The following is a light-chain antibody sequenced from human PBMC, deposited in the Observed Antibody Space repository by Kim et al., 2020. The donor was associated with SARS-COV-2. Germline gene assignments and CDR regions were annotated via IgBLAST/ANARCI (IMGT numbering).Light chain of an antibody. CDR2: DIY. Sequence: PGQSITISCTGTTSDVAGYTYVSWYQQHPGKAPKLMIYDIYNRPSGVSDRFSGSESGNTASLTISGLQAEDEADYYCSSYTSTTLVFGGGTKLTVL. CDR1: TSDVAGYTY. CDR3: SSYTSTTLV. V-gene: IGLV2-14*03. J-gene: IGLJ2*01.